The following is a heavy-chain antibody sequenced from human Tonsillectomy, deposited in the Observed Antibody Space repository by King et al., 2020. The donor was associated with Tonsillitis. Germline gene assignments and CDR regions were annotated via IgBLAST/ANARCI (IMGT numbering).Heavy chain of an antibody. CDR3: AKDPEWGAMEI. D-gene: IGHD3-3*01. CDR2: INQAGSEK. V-gene: IGHV3-7*03. Sequence: VQLVESGGDLVQPGGSLRLSCLASGFTFSSHWMSWVRQAPGKGLEWVADINQAGSEKYYVDSVKGRFTVSRDNAKNALYLQMSSLRADDTAVYYCAKDPEWGAMEIWGQGTMVTVSS. J-gene: IGHJ3*01. CDR1: GFTFSSHW.